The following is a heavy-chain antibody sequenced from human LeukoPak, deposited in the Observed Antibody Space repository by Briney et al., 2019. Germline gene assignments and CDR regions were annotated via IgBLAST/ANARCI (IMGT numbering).Heavy chain of an antibody. Sequence: SETLSLTCTVSGGSISSYYWSWIRQPPGKGLEWSGYIYYSGSTNYNPSLKSRVTISVDTSKNQFSLKLSSVTAADTAVYYCARDPSRVAGGHFDYWGQGTLVTVSS. CDR2: IYYSGST. CDR1: GGSISSYY. V-gene: IGHV4-59*01. J-gene: IGHJ4*02. D-gene: IGHD2-15*01. CDR3: ARDPSRVAGGHFDY.